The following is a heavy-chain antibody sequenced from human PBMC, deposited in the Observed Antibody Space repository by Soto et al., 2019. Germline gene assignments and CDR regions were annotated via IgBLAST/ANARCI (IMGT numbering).Heavy chain of an antibody. V-gene: IGHV4-34*01. D-gene: IGHD3-22*01. CDR3: ASCYYYDSSGYMYNCLDP. Sequence: SETLSLTCAVYGGSFSGYYWSWIRQPPGKGLEWIGEINHSGSTNYNPSLKSRVTISVDTSKNQFSLKLSSVTAADTAVYYCASCYYYDSSGYMYNCLDPCGQGTMLTVYS. CDR2: INHSGST. J-gene: IGHJ5*02. CDR1: GGSFSGYY.